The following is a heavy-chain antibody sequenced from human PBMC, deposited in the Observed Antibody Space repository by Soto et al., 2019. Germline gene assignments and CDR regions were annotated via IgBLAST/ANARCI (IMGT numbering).Heavy chain of an antibody. CDR2: INPNSGGT. V-gene: IGHV1-2*04. CDR1: GYTFTGYY. Sequence: ASVKVSCKASGYTFTGYYMHWVRQAPGQGLEWMGWINPNSGGTNYAQKFQGWVTMTRDTSISTAYMELSRLRSDHLAVYYCARANSGSYWDFDYWGQGTLVTVSS. D-gene: IGHD1-26*01. CDR3: ARANSGSYWDFDY. J-gene: IGHJ4*02.